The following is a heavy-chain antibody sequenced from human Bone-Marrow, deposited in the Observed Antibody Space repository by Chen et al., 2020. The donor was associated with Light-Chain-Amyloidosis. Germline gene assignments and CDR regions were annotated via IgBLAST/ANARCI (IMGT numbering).Heavy chain of an antibody. CDR3: ARDLPKSHVSIFGAPRANWLDP. J-gene: IGHJ5*02. V-gene: IGHV4-34*12. Sequence: QVQLQQWGAGLLKPSETLPLTCAVYGGSFSGYYWNWIRQPPGKGLEWIGEMIPSGSTNYSPFLKSRVTISLDTSQSQFSLNLSSMTAADTAVYYCARDLPKSHVSIFGAPRANWLDPWGQGILVTVSS. CDR2: MIPSGST. D-gene: IGHD3-3*02. CDR1: GGSFSGYY.